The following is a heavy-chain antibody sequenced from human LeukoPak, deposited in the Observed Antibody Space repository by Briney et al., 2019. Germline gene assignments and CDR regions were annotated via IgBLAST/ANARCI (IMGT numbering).Heavy chain of an antibody. CDR3: ARVTAGIDY. V-gene: IGHV3-23*01. Sequence: PGGSLRLSCAASGFTSSSYAMSWVRQAPGKGLEWVSAISGSGGSTYYADSVKGRFTISRDNAKNSLYLQMNSLRAEDTAVYYCARVTAGIDYWGQGTLVTVSS. CDR1: GFTSSSYA. J-gene: IGHJ4*02. CDR2: ISGSGGST.